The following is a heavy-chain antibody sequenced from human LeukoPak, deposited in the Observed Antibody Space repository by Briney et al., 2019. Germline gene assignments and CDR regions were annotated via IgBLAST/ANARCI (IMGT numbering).Heavy chain of an antibody. CDR3: ACLTTADAFDI. Sequence: SETLSLTCTVSGYSISSGYYWGWIRQPPGKGLEWIGYIYDSGSTNYNPSLKSRVTISVDTSRNQFSLKLSSVTAADTAVYYCACLTTADAFDIWGQGTMVTVSS. V-gene: IGHV4-61*01. D-gene: IGHD3-22*01. J-gene: IGHJ3*02. CDR2: IYDSGST. CDR1: GYSISSGYY.